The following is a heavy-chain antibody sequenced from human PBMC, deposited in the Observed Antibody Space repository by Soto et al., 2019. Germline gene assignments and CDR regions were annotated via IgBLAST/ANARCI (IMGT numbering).Heavy chain of an antibody. CDR1: GFILSSHW. CDR3: TREFQTAIRGGYYYSYGMDV. J-gene: IGHJ6*02. D-gene: IGHD2-2*02. Sequence: EVQLVESGGGLVQPGGSLRLSCAASGFILSSHWMHWVRQAPGKGLVWVSRLHNDGRTTSYADSVKGRFTISRDNAKNTLFLQMNSLRAEDTAVYYCTREFQTAIRGGYYYSYGMDVWGQGTTVTVSS. V-gene: IGHV3-74*01. CDR2: LHNDGRTT.